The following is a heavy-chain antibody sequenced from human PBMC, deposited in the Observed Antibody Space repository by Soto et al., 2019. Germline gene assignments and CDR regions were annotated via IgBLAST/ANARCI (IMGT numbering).Heavy chain of an antibody. CDR3: AKADYGDNRIFDY. CDR1: GFTFSSYA. D-gene: IGHD4-17*01. V-gene: IGHV3-23*01. J-gene: IGHJ4*02. CDR2: ISGSGGST. Sequence: GGSLRLSCAASGFTFSSYAMSWVRQAPGKGLEWVSAISGSGGSTYYADNEKGRFTISRDNSKNTLYLQMNILRSEYTAVYYCAKADYGDNRIFDYWGQGTLVTVSS.